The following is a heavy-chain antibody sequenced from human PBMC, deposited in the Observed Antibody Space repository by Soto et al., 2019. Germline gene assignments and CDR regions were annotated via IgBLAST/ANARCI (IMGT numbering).Heavy chain of an antibody. CDR2: IYWDDDK. CDR3: AHRTGTTLFDS. CDR1: GFSLSTSGVG. J-gene: IGHJ4*02. D-gene: IGHD1-1*01. Sequence: QITLKESGPTLVKPTQTLTLTCTFSGFSLSTSGVGVGWIRQPPGKALEWLALIYWDDDKRYSPSLKSRLTIPKDPYTTQVVLTMTNMAPVDTATYNCAHRTGTTLFDSWGQGTLDTVAS. V-gene: IGHV2-5*02.